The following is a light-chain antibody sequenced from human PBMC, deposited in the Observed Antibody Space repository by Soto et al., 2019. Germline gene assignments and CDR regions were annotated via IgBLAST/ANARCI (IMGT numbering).Light chain of an antibody. CDR1: QSVSSSS. CDR3: QHYGTSPPVT. CDR2: GAS. V-gene: IGKV3-20*01. Sequence: EIVLTQSPGTLSLSPGERATLSCRASQSVSSSSLAWYQQKPGQAPRLLIYGASTRATGIPDSFSGSGSGTDFTLTIRRLEPEDFAVYYCQHYGTSPPVTFGQGTRLEIK. J-gene: IGKJ5*01.